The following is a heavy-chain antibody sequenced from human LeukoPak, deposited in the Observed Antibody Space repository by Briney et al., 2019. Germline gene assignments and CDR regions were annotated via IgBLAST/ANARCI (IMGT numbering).Heavy chain of an antibody. D-gene: IGHD3-22*01. J-gene: IGHJ4*02. CDR1: GYSFTNYP. V-gene: IGHV1-69*13. Sequence: SVKVSCKTSGYSFTNYPMHWVREAPGQRLEWMGGIIPIFGTANYAQKFQGRVTITADESTSTAYMELSSLRSEDTAVYYCARDLGDDYDSSGNYFDYWGQGTLVTVSS. CDR3: ARDLGDDYDSSGNYFDY. CDR2: IIPIFGTA.